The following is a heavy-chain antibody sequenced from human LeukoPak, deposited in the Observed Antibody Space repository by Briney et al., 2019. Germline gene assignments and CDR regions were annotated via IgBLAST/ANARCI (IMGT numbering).Heavy chain of an antibody. CDR3: ARHVATVTTWDVYYFDY. D-gene: IGHD4-17*01. V-gene: IGHV4-39*01. CDR1: GGSISSSSYY. J-gene: IGHJ4*02. CDR2: IYYSGST. Sequence: SETLSLTCTVSGGSISSSSYYWGWIRQPPGKGLEWIVSIYYSGSTYYNPSLKSRVTISVDTSKNQFSLKLSSVTAADTAVYYCARHVATVTTWDVYYFDYWGQGTLVTVSS.